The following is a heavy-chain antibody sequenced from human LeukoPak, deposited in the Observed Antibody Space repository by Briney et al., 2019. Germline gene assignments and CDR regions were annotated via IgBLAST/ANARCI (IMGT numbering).Heavy chain of an antibody. D-gene: IGHD6-6*01. CDR3: ARVKYSDSSFDY. J-gene: IGHJ4*02. CDR1: GFTFTSHE. Sequence: GGSLRLSCAASGFTFTSHELDWVRQAPGKGLVWTAHISNSRTTIHTYYAGSVRGRFTISRDNAKNLLFLEMNNLRVDDTGVYYCARVKYSDSSFDYWGQGTLVTVSS. V-gene: IGHV3-48*03. CDR2: ISNSRTTI.